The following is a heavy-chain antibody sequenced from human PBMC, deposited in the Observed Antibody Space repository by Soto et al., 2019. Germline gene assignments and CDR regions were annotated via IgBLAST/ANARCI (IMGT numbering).Heavy chain of an antibody. V-gene: IGHV4-31*03. CDR3: ARDASSGFDY. Sequence: QVQLQESGPGLVKPSQTLSLTCTVSGGSISSGGYYWSWIRQHPGKGLEWIGYIYYSGSTYYNPSPKSRVTISVDTCKNQFSLKLSSGPAAETAVYYCARDASSGFDYWGQGTLVTVSS. D-gene: IGHD3-22*01. CDR1: GGSISSGGYY. J-gene: IGHJ4*02. CDR2: IYYSGST.